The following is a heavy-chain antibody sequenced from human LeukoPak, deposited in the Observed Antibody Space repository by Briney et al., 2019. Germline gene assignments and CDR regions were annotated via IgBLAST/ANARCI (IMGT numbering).Heavy chain of an antibody. CDR2: INHSGST. J-gene: IGHJ4*02. CDR1: GGSFSGYY. Sequence: SETLSLTCAVYGGSFSGYYWSWIRQPPGKGLEWIGEINHSGSTNYNPSLKSRVTISVDTSKNQFSLKLSSVTAADTAVYYCARLAVATPFYFDYWGQGTLVTVSS. D-gene: IGHD6-19*01. V-gene: IGHV4-34*01. CDR3: ARLAVATPFYFDY.